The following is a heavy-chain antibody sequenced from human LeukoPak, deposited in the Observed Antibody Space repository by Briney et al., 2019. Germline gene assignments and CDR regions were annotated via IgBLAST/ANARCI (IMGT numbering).Heavy chain of an antibody. V-gene: IGHV3-23*01. J-gene: IGHJ4*02. D-gene: IGHD1-1*01. Sequence: GGSLRLSCAASGFTFNNYGMSWVRQAPGKGLEWFSSISGSGSSTFYADSVKGRFTISRDNSKNTLYLQMNSLRAEDTAVYYCAKHTAGTKALDHWGQGTLVTVSS. CDR3: AKHTAGTKALDH. CDR1: GFTFNNYG. CDR2: ISGSGSST.